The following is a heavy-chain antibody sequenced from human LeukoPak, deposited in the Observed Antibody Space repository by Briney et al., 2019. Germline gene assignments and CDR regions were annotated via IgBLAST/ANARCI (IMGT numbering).Heavy chain of an antibody. CDR3: ARLQVYCGGDCYPRWFDP. CDR2: IYYSGST. CDR1: GGSISSSSYY. J-gene: IGHJ5*02. D-gene: IGHD2-21*02. Sequence: PSETLSLTCTVSGGSISSSSYYWGWIRQPPGKGLEWIGSIYYSGSTYYNPSLKSRVTISLDTSKNQFSLKLNSVTAADTAVYYCARLQVYCGGDCYPRWFDPWGQGTLVTVSS. V-gene: IGHV4-39*07.